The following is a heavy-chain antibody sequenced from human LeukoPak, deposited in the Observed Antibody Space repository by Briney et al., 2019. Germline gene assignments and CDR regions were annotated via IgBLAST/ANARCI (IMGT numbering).Heavy chain of an antibody. CDR2: VYYSGST. J-gene: IGHJ4*02. D-gene: IGHD6-13*01. CDR3: ARDRSAAGRGADY. CDR1: GGSISSSSYY. Sequence: SETLSLTCTVSGGSISSSSYYWGWIRQPPGKGLEWIGSVYYSGSTYYNPSLKSRVTISVDTSKNQFSLKLSSVTAADTAVYYCARDRSAAGRGADYWGQGTLVTVSS. V-gene: IGHV4-39*07.